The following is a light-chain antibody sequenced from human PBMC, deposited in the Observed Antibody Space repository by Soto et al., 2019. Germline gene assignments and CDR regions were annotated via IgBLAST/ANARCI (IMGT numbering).Light chain of an antibody. V-gene: IGKV3-20*01. CDR2: DTS. CDR3: QQYGAAPRT. Sequence: IVLTQSPATLSLSPGERATLSCRASQSVSIHLAWYQQKPGQAPRLLIYDTSTRATGIPARFSGSGSGTAFTLTISRLEAEDSAVYYCQQYGAAPRTFGQGTKVDIK. J-gene: IGKJ1*01. CDR1: QSVSIH.